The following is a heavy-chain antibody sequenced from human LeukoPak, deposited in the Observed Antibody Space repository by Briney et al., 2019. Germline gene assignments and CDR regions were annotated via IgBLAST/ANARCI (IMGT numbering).Heavy chain of an antibody. CDR2: IYYSGST. Sequence: TSETLSLTCTVSGGSISSGGYYWSWIRQHPGKGLEWIGCIYYSGSTYYNPSLKSRVTISVDTSKNQFSLKLSSVTAADTAVYYCAREHSSSWYLVPKFDPWGQGTLVTVSS. D-gene: IGHD6-13*01. J-gene: IGHJ5*02. CDR1: GGSISSGGYY. V-gene: IGHV4-31*03. CDR3: AREHSSSWYLVPKFDP.